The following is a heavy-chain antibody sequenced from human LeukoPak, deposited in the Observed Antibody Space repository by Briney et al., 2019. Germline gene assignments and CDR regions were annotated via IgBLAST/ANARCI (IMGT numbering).Heavy chain of an antibody. CDR2: IYPGDSDP. CDR3: ARLNYYGSPYYFDY. J-gene: IGHJ4*02. D-gene: IGHD3-10*01. CDR1: GYSFTSYW. V-gene: IGHV5-51*01. Sequence: GESLKISCKGSGYSFTSYWIGWVRQMPGKGLEWMGIIYPGDSDPRYSPSFQGQVTISADRSINTAYLQWSLKASDTAMYYCARLNYYGSPYYFDYWGQGTLVTVSS.